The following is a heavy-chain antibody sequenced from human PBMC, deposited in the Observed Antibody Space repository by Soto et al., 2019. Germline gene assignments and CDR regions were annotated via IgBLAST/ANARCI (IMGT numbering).Heavy chain of an antibody. CDR2: TSYDGSHK. Sequence: GGSLRLSCAAPGLTFSGSAIHWVRQAPGKGLDWVAATSYDGSHKYYADSAKGRFTISRDIFKNTVDLQMDSLRPEDTAVYYCARGMAVIGGGACDFWGQGTLVTVS. D-gene: IGHD2-15*01. V-gene: IGHV3-30-3*01. J-gene: IGHJ4*02. CDR1: GLTFSGSA. CDR3: ARGMAVIGGGACDF.